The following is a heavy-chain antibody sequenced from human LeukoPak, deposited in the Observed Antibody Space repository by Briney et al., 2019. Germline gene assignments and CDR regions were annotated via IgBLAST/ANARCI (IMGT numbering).Heavy chain of an antibody. V-gene: IGHV1-2*02. J-gene: IGHJ6*02. D-gene: IGHD6-13*01. Sequence: GASVKVSCKASGYTFTGYYMHWVRQAPGQGLEWMGWINPNSGGTNYAQKFQGRVTMTRDTSISTAYMELSRLRSDDTAVYYCARGPQGSSWTYYHYGMDVWGQGTTVTVSS. CDR1: GYTFTGYY. CDR3: ARGPQGSSWTYYHYGMDV. CDR2: INPNSGGT.